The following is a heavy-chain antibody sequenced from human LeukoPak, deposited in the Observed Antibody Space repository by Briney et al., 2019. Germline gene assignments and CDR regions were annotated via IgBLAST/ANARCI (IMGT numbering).Heavy chain of an antibody. CDR1: GFTFSSYS. Sequence: GGSLRLSCAASGFTFSSYSMNWVRQAPGKGLEWVSSISSSSSYIYYADSVKGRFTISRDNAKNSLYLQMNSLRAEDTAVYCCARAEQWLAYYFDYWGQGTLVTVSS. D-gene: IGHD6-19*01. J-gene: IGHJ4*02. V-gene: IGHV3-21*01. CDR3: ARAEQWLAYYFDY. CDR2: ISSSSSYI.